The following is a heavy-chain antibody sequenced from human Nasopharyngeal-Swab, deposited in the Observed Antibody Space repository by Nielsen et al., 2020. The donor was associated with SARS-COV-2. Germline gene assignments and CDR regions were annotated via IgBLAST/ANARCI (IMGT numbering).Heavy chain of an antibody. Sequence: GGSLRLSCAASGFTFSSYGMHWVRQAPGKGLEWVAAISYDGSNKYYADSVKGRFTISRDNSKNTLYLQMNSLRAEDTAVYYCAKPYSGSYYGYFDYWGQGTLVTVSS. CDR3: AKPYSGSYYGYFDY. CDR1: GFTFSSYG. D-gene: IGHD1-26*01. V-gene: IGHV3-30*18. J-gene: IGHJ4*02. CDR2: ISYDGSNK.